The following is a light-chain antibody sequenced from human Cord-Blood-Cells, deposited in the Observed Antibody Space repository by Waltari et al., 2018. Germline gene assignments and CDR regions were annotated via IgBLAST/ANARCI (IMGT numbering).Light chain of an antibody. CDR1: SGHSSYA. V-gene: IGLV4-69*01. CDR2: LNSDGSH. Sequence: QLVLTQSPSASASLGASVKLTCTLSSGHSSYAIAWHQQQPEKGPRYLMKLNSDGSHSKGDGIPDRFSGSSSGAERYLTISSLQSEDEADYYCQTSGTGNWVFGGGTKLTVL. J-gene: IGLJ3*02. CDR3: QTSGTGNWV.